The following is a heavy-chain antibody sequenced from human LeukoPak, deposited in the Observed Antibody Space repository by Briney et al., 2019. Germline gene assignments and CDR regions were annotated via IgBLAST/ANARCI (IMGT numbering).Heavy chain of an antibody. Sequence: GASVNVSCEASGFNFDGFGTTWLRQAPGHGLEWMGFFSAYTGEANYAPRLQGRVTMTRDTSTNTAFLHLRSLRSDDTAVYYCASDIPESSAWYFCGQGTLITVSS. CDR3: ASDIPESSAWYF. CDR1: GFNFDGFG. D-gene: IGHD3-22*01. CDR2: FSAYTGEA. V-gene: IGHV1-18*01. J-gene: IGHJ4*02.